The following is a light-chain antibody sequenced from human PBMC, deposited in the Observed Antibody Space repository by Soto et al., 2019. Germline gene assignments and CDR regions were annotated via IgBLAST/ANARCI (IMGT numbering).Light chain of an antibody. J-gene: IGLJ1*01. CDR1: SSDVGGYNY. V-gene: IGLV2-14*01. CDR2: EVS. Sequence: QSVLTQPASVSGSPGQSITISCTGTSSDVGGYNYVSWYQQHPGKAPKLMIYEVSNRPSGVSNRFSGSKSGNTASLTISGLQADDEADYYCNSYAGDIIRFVFGTGTKV. CDR3: NSYAGDIIRFV.